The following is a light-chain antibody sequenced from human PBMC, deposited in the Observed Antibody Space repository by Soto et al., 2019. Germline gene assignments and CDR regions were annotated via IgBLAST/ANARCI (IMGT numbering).Light chain of an antibody. J-gene: IGKJ5*01. CDR3: QQRSNWPPT. CDR2: DAS. Sequence: PGERATLSCRASQSVSSYLAWYQQKPGQAPRLLIYDASNRATGIPARFSGSGSGTDFTLTISSLEPEDFAVYYCQQRSNWPPTFGQGTRLENK. V-gene: IGKV3-11*01. CDR1: QSVSSY.